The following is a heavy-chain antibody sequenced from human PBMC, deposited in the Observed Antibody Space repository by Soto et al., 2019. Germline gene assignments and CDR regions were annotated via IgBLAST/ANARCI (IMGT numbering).Heavy chain of an antibody. Sequence: QITLKESGPTLVKPTQPLTLTFTFSGFSLTSSGVGVGWIRQSPGKVLEHLALIYWDADKRYSPSLKSRLTITKDISENQVVLTMTNMDPMDTGTYYCTRSRGPLDYWGQGAQVTVSS. J-gene: IGHJ4*02. CDR2: IYWDADK. D-gene: IGHD3-10*01. V-gene: IGHV2-5*02. CDR3: TRSRGPLDY. CDR1: GFSLTSSGVG.